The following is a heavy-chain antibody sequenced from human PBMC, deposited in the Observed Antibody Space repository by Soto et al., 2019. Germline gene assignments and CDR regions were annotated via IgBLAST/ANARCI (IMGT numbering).Heavy chain of an antibody. CDR3: AKVTSARVFYFGLDV. D-gene: IGHD2-2*01. Sequence: EVQLVESGGGLVQPGGSLRLSCTASGFTFSSYAMSWVRQAPGKGLEWVSIISGSAGRTYYADSVKGRFTVSRDNSKNTLYLQMNSLRAEDTAVYYCAKVTSARVFYFGLDVWGQGTTVTVSS. V-gene: IGHV3-23*04. CDR2: ISGSAGRT. CDR1: GFTFSSYA. J-gene: IGHJ6*02.